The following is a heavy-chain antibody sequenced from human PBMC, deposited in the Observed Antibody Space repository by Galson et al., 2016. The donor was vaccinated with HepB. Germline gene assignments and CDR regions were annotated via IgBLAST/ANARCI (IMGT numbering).Heavy chain of an antibody. Sequence: SLRLSCAAPGFTFSNNGMHWVRQAPGKGLEWVAVISFDGSHEYYADSVKGRFTISRDNSKNTLFLQLNSLRAEDTALYYCAKDPYRLGNYFEYWGQGTPVTVSS. CDR3: AKDPYRLGNYFEY. D-gene: IGHD2-2*01. J-gene: IGHJ4*02. CDR2: ISFDGSHE. CDR1: GFTFSNNG. V-gene: IGHV3-30*18.